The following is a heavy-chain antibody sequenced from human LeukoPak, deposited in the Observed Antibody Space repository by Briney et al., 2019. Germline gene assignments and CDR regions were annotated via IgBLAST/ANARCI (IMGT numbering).Heavy chain of an antibody. CDR3: ARVGYSSGWSFDY. CDR2: IYYGGST. V-gene: IGHV4-39*07. J-gene: IGHJ4*02. Sequence: SETLSLTCTVSGGSIRSSSYYWGWIRQPPGKGLEWIGNIYYGGSTYYNPSLKSRVTTSVDTSKNQFSLKLSSVTAADTAVYYCARVGYSSGWSFDYWGQGTLVTVSS. D-gene: IGHD6-19*01. CDR1: GGSIRSSSYY.